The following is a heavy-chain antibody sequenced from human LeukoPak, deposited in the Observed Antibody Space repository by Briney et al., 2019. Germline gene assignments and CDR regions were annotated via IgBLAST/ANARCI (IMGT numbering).Heavy chain of an antibody. CDR1: GFTFSSYS. D-gene: IGHD4/OR15-4a*01. CDR2: ISSSSSYI. Sequence: GGSLRLSCAASGFTFSSYSMNWVRQAPGKGLEWVSSISSSSSYIYYADSVKGRFTISRGNAKNSLYLQLNSLRAEDTAVYYCARQACPQCSLDFWGQGTLVTVSS. J-gene: IGHJ4*02. V-gene: IGHV3-21*04. CDR3: ARQACPQCSLDF.